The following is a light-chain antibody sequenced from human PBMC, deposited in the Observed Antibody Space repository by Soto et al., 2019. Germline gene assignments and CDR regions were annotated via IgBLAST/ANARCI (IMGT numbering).Light chain of an antibody. CDR3: SSYAGSNKSV. Sequence: QSVLTQPPSASGSPGQSVTISCTGTSRDVGGYNYVSWYQQHPGKAPKLMIYEVSKRPSGVPDRFSGSKSGNTASLTVSGLQPEDEADYYCSSYAGSNKSVFGTGTKATVL. V-gene: IGLV2-8*01. CDR2: EVS. CDR1: SRDVGGYNY. J-gene: IGLJ1*01.